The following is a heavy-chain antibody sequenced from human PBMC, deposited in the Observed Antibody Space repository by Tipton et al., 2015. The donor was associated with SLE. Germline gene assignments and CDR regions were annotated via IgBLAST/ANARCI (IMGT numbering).Heavy chain of an antibody. CDR1: GDSISNNNW. J-gene: IGHJ4*02. V-gene: IGHV4-4*02. CDR3: ARVEGNYYYFDY. Sequence: TLSLTCDVSGDSISNNNWWTWVRRPPGKGLEWIGEIYHSGSTNYNPSLKSRVSMSVDKSKNHFSLTMSSVTAADTAMYYCARVEGNYYYFDYWGQGTLVTVSS. D-gene: IGHD3-10*01. CDR2: IYHSGST.